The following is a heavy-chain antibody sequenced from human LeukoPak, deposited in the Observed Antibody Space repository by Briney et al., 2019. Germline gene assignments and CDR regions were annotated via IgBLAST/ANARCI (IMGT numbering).Heavy chain of an antibody. CDR2: ISGSGGSA. J-gene: IGHJ4*02. D-gene: IGHD2-21*02. CDR1: GFTFSSYA. V-gene: IGHV3-23*01. Sequence: GRSLRLSCAASGFTFSSYAMSWVRQAPGKGLEWVSGISGSGGSAFYPDSVKGRFTISRDNSEKTLYLQMISLRAEDTAVYYCAKESENCGAACYSLNDWWGQGTLVTVSS. CDR3: AKESENCGAACYSLNDW.